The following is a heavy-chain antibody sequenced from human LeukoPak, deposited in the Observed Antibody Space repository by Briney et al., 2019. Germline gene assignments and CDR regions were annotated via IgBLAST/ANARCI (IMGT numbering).Heavy chain of an antibody. CDR1: GFIFSDYY. D-gene: IGHD3-22*01. V-gene: IGHV3-11*06. Sequence: GGSLRLSCAASGFIFSDYYMSWIRQAPGKGLEWVSYISSSSSYTNYADSVKGRFTISRDNAKNSLYLQMSRLRAEDTAVYYCAREKLSFFDSSGYFDYWGQGTLVTVSS. J-gene: IGHJ4*02. CDR2: ISSSSSYT. CDR3: AREKLSFFDSSGYFDY.